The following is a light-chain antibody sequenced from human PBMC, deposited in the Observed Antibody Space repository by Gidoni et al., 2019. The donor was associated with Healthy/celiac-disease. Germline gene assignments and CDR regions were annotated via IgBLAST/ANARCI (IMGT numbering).Light chain of an antibody. CDR2: GAS. V-gene: IGKV3-20*01. J-gene: IGKJ2*01. Sequence: EIVLTQSPGTLSLSPGERATLSCRASQSVSSSYLAWYQQKPGQAPRLLIYGASSRATGIPDRFSGSGSGTDFTLTISRLEPEDFAVYYCQQYGSSRVYTFXQXTKLEIK. CDR3: QQYGSSRVYT. CDR1: QSVSSSY.